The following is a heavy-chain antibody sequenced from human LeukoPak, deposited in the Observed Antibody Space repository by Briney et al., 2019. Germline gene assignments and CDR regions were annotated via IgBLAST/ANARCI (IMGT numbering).Heavy chain of an antibody. J-gene: IGHJ6*03. CDR3: ARLNPYGDYVAGYYYMDV. Sequence: SETLSLTCSASGGSITSTDHYWGWIRQPPGKGLEWVGTIYNGATIYYNPSLRSRVSLSADTSKNQFSLKLNSVTAADTAVYYCARLNPYGDYVAGYYYMDVWGKGTTVTISS. V-gene: IGHV4-39*07. CDR1: GGSITSTDHY. D-gene: IGHD4-17*01. CDR2: IYNGATI.